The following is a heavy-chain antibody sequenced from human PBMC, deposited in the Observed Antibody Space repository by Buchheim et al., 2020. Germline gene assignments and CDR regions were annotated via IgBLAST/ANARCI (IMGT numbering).Heavy chain of an antibody. D-gene: IGHD5-24*01. CDR3: ARENDYNALDS. Sequence: QVSLRESGPAQVRTTETLTLTCTVSGLSLRNIGVSVSWIRQPPGKPLQWLARIVWDDGKYYNTSLETRLTVSKRTSKKQVGLTLTNVDPADTATYYYARENDYNALDSWGQGTL. CDR1: GLSLRNIGVS. J-gene: IGHJ4*02. V-gene: IGHV2-70*13. CDR2: IVWDDGK.